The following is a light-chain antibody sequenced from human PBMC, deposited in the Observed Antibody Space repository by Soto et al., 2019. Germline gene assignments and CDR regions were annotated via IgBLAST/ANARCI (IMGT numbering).Light chain of an antibody. Sequence: EIVLAQSPGTQSLSPGESATLSCRASQSVSSSFLAWYQQKPGQAPRVLIYAASSRAAGIPDRFGGSGSATDFTLTISRLEPEDFAIYYCQQYGTSPITFGQGTRLEIK. CDR1: QSVSSSF. CDR3: QQYGTSPIT. J-gene: IGKJ5*01. CDR2: AAS. V-gene: IGKV3-20*01.